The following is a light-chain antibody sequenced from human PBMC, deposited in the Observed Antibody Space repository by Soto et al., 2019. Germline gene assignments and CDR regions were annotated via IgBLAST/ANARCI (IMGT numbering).Light chain of an antibody. V-gene: IGLV2-8*01. Sequence: QSALTQPPSASGSPGQSVTISCTGTSSDVGGYNYVSGYQQHPGKAPKLMIYEVSKRPSGVPDRFSGSKSGNTASLTVSGLQAEDEADYYCSSYAGSNRGVFGGGSKLTVL. CDR2: EVS. J-gene: IGLJ2*01. CDR3: SSYAGSNRGV. CDR1: SSDVGGYNY.